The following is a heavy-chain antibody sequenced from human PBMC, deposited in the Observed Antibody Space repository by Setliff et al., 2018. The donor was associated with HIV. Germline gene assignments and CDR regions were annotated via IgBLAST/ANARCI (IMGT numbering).Heavy chain of an antibody. CDR2: ISGSGGST. D-gene: IGHD2-21*01. CDR1: GFTFSSHA. Sequence: GGSLRLSCAASGFTFSSHAMSWVRQAPGKGLEWVSAISGSGGSTYYADSVKGRFTISRDNSKNILYLQMNSLRAEDTAVYYCARALWWSDAFDIWGQGTMVTVSS. CDR3: ARALWWSDAFDI. V-gene: IGHV3-23*01. J-gene: IGHJ3*02.